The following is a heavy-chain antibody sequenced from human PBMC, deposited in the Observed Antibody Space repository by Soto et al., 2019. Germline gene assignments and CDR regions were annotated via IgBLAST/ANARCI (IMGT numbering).Heavy chain of an antibody. Sequence: GGSLRLSCAASGFIFSSCAMSWVRQAPGKGLEWVSGISASGGTYYAVSVKGRFTISRDNSKNTLYLEMNKLRAEDTALYFCASAKYCPFTSCLDSGSEYWGQGTLVTVSS. V-gene: IGHV3-23*01. CDR2: ISASGGT. CDR1: GFIFSSCA. D-gene: IGHD2-2*01. CDR3: ASAKYCPFTSCLDSGSEY. J-gene: IGHJ4*02.